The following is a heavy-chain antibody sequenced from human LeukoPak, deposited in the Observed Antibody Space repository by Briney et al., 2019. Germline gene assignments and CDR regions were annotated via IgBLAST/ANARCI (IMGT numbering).Heavy chain of an antibody. J-gene: IGHJ4*02. D-gene: IGHD6-13*01. CDR1: GGTFSSYA. CDR3: ARCREAAPTFDY. CDR2: IIPIFGTA. Sequence: SVKVSCKASGGTFSSYAISWVRQAPGQGLEWMGGIIPIFGTANYAQKFLGRVTITADKSTSTAYMELSSLRSEDTAVYYCARCREAAPTFDYWGQGTLVTVSS. V-gene: IGHV1-69*06.